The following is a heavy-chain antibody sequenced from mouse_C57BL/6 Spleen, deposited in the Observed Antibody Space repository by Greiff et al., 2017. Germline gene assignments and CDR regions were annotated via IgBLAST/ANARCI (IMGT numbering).Heavy chain of an antibody. Sequence: QVQLKQSGAELVKPGASVKISCKASGYAFSSYWMNWVKQRPGKGLEWIGQIYPGDGDTNYNGKFKGKATLTADKSSSTAYMQLSSLTSEDSAVYFCASHGNYGYAMDYWGQGTSVTVSS. J-gene: IGHJ4*01. CDR2: IYPGDGDT. CDR3: ASHGNYGYAMDY. V-gene: IGHV1-80*01. D-gene: IGHD2-1*01. CDR1: GYAFSSYW.